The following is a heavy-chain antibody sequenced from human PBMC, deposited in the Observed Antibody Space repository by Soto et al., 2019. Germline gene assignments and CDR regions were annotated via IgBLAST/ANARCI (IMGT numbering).Heavy chain of an antibody. CDR3: AKAGSGSDAFDI. CDR2: ISGSGGST. CDR1: GFPFISYA. J-gene: IGHJ3*02. Sequence: GGSLRLSCAASGFPFISYAMSWVRQGPGKGLEWVSAISGSGGSTYYADSVKGRFTISRDNSKNTLYLQMNSLRAEDTAVYYCAKAGSGSDAFDIWGQGTMVTVSS. D-gene: IGHD6-19*01. V-gene: IGHV3-23*01.